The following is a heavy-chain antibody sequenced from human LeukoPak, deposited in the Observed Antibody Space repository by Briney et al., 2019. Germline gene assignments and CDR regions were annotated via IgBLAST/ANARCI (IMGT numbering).Heavy chain of an antibody. V-gene: IGHV3-23*01. Sequence: GGSLRLSCAASGFTFSSYAMSWVRQAPGKGLEWVSAISGSGGSTYYADSVKGRFTISRDNSKNTLYLQMNSLRAEDTAVYYCAKAGTGSSGRNSWFDPWGQGTLVTVSS. D-gene: IGHD1-14*01. CDR3: AKAGTGSSGRNSWFDP. J-gene: IGHJ5*02. CDR2: ISGSGGST. CDR1: GFTFSSYA.